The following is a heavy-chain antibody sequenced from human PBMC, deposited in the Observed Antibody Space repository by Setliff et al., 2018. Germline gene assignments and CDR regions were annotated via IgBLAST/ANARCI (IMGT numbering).Heavy chain of an antibody. D-gene: IGHD6-13*01. V-gene: IGHV4-38-2*01. CDR1: GYSISSGYY. CDR2: IYHSGST. J-gene: IGHJ4*02. Sequence: SETLSLTCAVSGYSISSGYYWGWIRQPPGKGLEWIGSIYHSGSTYYNPSLKSRVTISVDTSKNQFSLKLSSVTAADTAVYYCARKYSSSWYWTWIYYFDCWDQGTLVTVSS. CDR3: ARKYSSSWYWTWIYYFDC.